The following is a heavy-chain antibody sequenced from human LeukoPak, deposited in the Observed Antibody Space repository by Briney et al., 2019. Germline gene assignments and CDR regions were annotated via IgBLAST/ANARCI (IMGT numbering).Heavy chain of an antibody. D-gene: IGHD3-3*01. CDR2: IKQDGREK. CDR1: GFTFTSDW. V-gene: IGHV3-7*02. J-gene: IGHJ6*03. Sequence: GGSLRLSCAASGFTFTSDWMSWVRQAPGKGVERVANIKQDGREKYYVHTVKGRFTISRDNAKNTLYLQMNSLRAEYTALYYCARIEGSMGGGVRGYYYCYMDVWGKGTTVTVSS. CDR3: ARIEGSMGGGVRGYYYCYMDV.